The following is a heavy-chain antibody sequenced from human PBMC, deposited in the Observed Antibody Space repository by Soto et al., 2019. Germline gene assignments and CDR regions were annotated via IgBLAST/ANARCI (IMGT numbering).Heavy chain of an antibody. D-gene: IGHD3-10*01. CDR1: GYTFTSYD. J-gene: IGHJ6*03. CDR3: ARGLKMLRVFGLKTYYYYYMDV. CDR2: MNPNSGDT. V-gene: IGHV1-8*01. Sequence: QVHLVQSGAEVKKPGASVKVSCKASGYTFTSYDINWVRQVAGQGLEWMGWMNPNSGDTAYAQEFQGRVTMSRNTYISIAYMELSSLRPADTAVYYCARGLKMLRVFGLKTYYYYYMDVGGKGTTVTLSS.